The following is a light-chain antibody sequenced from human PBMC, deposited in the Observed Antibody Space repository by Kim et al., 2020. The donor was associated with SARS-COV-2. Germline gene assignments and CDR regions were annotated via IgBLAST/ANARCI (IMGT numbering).Light chain of an antibody. CDR2: QDS. CDR3: QAWDSSTAWV. Sequence: VSPGQTASITCSGDKLGDKYACWYQQKPGQSPVLVIYQDSKRPSGIPERFSGSNYGNTATLTISGTQAMDEADYYCQAWDSSTAWVFGGGTQLTVL. V-gene: IGLV3-1*01. J-gene: IGLJ3*02. CDR1: KLGDKY.